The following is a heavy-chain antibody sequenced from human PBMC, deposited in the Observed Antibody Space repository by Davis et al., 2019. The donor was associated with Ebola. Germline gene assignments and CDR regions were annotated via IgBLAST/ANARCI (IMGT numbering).Heavy chain of an antibody. V-gene: IGHV1-2*02. CDR3: ARDGSLWFRELLNTHYYGMDV. J-gene: IGHJ6*02. CDR1: GYTFTGYY. D-gene: IGHD3-10*01. CDR2: INPNSGGT. Sequence: ASVQVSCKASGYTFTGYYMHWVRQAPGQGLEWMGWINPNSGGTNYAQKFQGRVTMTRDTSISTAYMELSRLRSDDTAVYYCARDGSLWFRELLNTHYYGMDVWGQGTTVTVSS.